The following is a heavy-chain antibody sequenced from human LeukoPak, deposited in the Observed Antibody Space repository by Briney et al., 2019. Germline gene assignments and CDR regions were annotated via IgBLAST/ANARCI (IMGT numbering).Heavy chain of an antibody. CDR1: GFTFSNYG. CDR2: IRNDGSNQ. Sequence: GGSLRLSCAASGFTFSNYGVHWVRQGPGKGLEWVAFIRNDGSNQYYADSVKGRFAISRDNSKNTLYLQMHSLRPEDTAVYYCAKDRWELYLDYWGQGTLVTVSS. D-gene: IGHD1-26*01. CDR3: AKDRWELYLDY. J-gene: IGHJ4*02. V-gene: IGHV3-30*02.